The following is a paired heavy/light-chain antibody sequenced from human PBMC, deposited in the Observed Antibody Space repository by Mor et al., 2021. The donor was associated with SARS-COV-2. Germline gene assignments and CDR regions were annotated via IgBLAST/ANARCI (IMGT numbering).Heavy chain of an antibody. J-gene: IGHJ4*02. Sequence: QVQLVQSGAEVKKPGASVKVSCKASGYTFTGYYIHWVRQAPGQGLEWMGRINPDSGGPKYAQKFQGRVTMTRDTSISTAYMELSRLRSDDTAVFYCARARNYCSGGSCYYFDYWGQGTLVTVSS. CDR1: GYTFTGYY. D-gene: IGHD2-15*01. V-gene: IGHV1-2*06. CDR3: ARARNYCSGGSCYYFDY. CDR2: INPDSGGP.
Light chain of an antibody. Sequence: QSALTQPASVSGSPGQSITISCTGTSSDVGSYNLVSWYQQHPGKTPKLMIYEVSQRPSGVSNRFSGSKSGNTASLTISGLQAEDEADYYCCSYGGSSTYWMFGGGTKVTVL. CDR3: CSYGGSSTYWM. V-gene: IGLV2-23*02. CDR2: EVS. J-gene: IGLJ3*02. CDR1: SSDVGSYNL.